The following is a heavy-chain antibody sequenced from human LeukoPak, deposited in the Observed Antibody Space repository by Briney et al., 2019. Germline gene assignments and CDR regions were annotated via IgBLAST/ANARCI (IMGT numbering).Heavy chain of an antibody. J-gene: IGHJ3*02. CDR2: INTSGSA. V-gene: IGHV4-4*07. Sequence: SETLSLTCTVSGGSISSYYWTWIRQPAGKGLEWIGRINTSGSANYKPSLKSRVTMSVDTSKNQFSLKLTSVSAADTAVYYCARFCSSTSCANDAFDIWGQGTMVTVSS. CDR3: ARFCSSTSCANDAFDI. D-gene: IGHD2-2*01. CDR1: GGSISSYY.